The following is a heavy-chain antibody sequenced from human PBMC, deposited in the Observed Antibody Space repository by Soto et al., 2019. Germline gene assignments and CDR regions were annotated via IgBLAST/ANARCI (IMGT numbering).Heavy chain of an antibody. J-gene: IGHJ6*02. CDR2: LYHIGST. V-gene: IGHV4-38-2*01. CDR1: GYSISSGNY. CDR3: RSSTSCYDESCVDV. Sequence: SETLSLTCAVSGYSISSGNYWAWIRQPPGRGLEWIGSLYHIGSTHYNTSLKSRVTISVDTSKNHFSLELSPVTAADTAIYYCRSSTSCYDESCVDVWGQGTMVTVS. D-gene: IGHD2-2*01.